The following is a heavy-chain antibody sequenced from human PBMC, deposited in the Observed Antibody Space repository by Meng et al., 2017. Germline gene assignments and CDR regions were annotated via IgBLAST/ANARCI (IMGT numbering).Heavy chain of an antibody. Sequence: ASVKVSCKASGYTFTSYGISWERQAPGQGLEWMGWISAYNGNTNYAQKLQGRVTMTTDTSTSTAYMELRSLRSDNTAVYYCAREADVDTAMVAFDYWGQGTLVTVSS. CDR3: AREADVDTAMVAFDY. V-gene: IGHV1-18*01. CDR1: GYTFTSYG. J-gene: IGHJ4*02. CDR2: ISAYNGNT. D-gene: IGHD5-18*01.